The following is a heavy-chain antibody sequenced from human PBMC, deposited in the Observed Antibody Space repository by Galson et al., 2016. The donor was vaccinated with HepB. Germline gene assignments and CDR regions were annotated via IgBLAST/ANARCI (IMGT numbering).Heavy chain of an antibody. CDR2: ISGCDGRT. Sequence: SLRLSCAASGFTLNNYAMSWVRQAAGKGLEWVSAISGCDGRTYYADSVRGRFTISRDKSKNTLYLQMDSLRVEDTAIYYCAKARGQWLGFDPWGQGTLVTVSS. V-gene: IGHV3-23*01. CDR1: GFTLNNYA. D-gene: IGHD6-19*01. J-gene: IGHJ5*02. CDR3: AKARGQWLGFDP.